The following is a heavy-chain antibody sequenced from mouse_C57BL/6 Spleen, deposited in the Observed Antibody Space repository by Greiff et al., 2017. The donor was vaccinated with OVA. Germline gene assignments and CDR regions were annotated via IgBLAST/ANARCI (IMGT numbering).Heavy chain of an antibody. D-gene: IGHD2-2*01. Sequence: VQRVESGPGLVQPSQSLSITCTVSGFSLTSYGVHWVRQSPGKGLEWLGVIWSGGSTDYNAAFISRLSISKDKSKSQVFFKMNSLQADDTAIYYCSKSTMVTTGAMDYWGQGTSVTVSS. V-gene: IGHV2-2*01. J-gene: IGHJ4*01. CDR1: GFSLTSYG. CDR2: IWSGGST. CDR3: SKSTMVTTGAMDY.